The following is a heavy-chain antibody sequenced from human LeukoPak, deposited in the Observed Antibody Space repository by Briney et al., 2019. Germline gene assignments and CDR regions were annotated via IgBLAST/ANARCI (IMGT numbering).Heavy chain of an antibody. D-gene: IGHD3-3*01. CDR2: INPHTGDT. CDR3: ARVSYYDFWSGYYSKKYNWFDP. CDR1: GYTFTGYY. J-gene: IGHJ5*02. V-gene: IGHV1-2*02. Sequence: ASVKVSCKASGYTFTGYYIHWVRQAPGQGLEWLGWINPHTGDTYHAQKFQGRVTMTRDTSISTAYMELSRLRSDDTAVYYCARVSYYDFWSGYYSKKYNWFDPWGQGTLVTVSS.